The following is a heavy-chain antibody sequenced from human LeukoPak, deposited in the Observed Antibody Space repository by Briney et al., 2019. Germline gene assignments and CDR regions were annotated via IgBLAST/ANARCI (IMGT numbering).Heavy chain of an antibody. Sequence: AGESLKISCKGSGYSFTSYWIGWVRQMPGKGLEWMGIIYPGDSDTRYSPSLQGQVTISADKSISTAYLQWSSLKASDTAMYYCARAYGSGRHYYYYLDVWGKGTTVTISS. J-gene: IGHJ6*03. CDR3: ARAYGSGRHYYYYLDV. V-gene: IGHV5-51*01. CDR2: IYPGDSDT. D-gene: IGHD3-10*01. CDR1: GYSFTSYW.